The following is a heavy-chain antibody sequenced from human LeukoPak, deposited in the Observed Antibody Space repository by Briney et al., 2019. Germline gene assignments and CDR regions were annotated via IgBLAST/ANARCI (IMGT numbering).Heavy chain of an antibody. V-gene: IGHV3-74*01. D-gene: IGHD6-6*01. CDR2: INTDGSST. Sequence: GGSLRLSCAASGFTFSSYWMHWVRQAPGKGLVWVSRINTDGSSTSYADSVKGRFTISRDNAKNTLYLQMNSLRAEDTAVYYCAKAQYSSSVGGEFDYWGQGTLVTVSS. CDR1: GFTFSSYW. J-gene: IGHJ4*02. CDR3: AKAQYSSSVGGEFDY.